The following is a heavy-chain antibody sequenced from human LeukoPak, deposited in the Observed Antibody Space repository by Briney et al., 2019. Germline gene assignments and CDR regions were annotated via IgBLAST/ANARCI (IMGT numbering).Heavy chain of an antibody. CDR3: AKRGVVIRVFLVGFHKEAYYFDS. V-gene: IGHV3-23*01. J-gene: IGHJ4*02. CDR1: GITLSNYG. D-gene: IGHD3-10*01. CDR2: LSGSGGGT. Sequence: GGSLRLSCAVSGITLSNYGMSWVRQAPGKGLEWVAGLSGSGGGTNYADSVQGRFTISRDNPKNTLYLQMNSLRAEATAVYFCAKRGVVIRVFLVGFHKEAYYFDSWGQGALVTVSS.